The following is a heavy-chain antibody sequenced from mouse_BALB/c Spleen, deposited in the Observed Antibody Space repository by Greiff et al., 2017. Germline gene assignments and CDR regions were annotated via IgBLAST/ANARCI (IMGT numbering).Heavy chain of an antibody. CDR1: GFTFSSYT. CDR3: TSLRLKFAY. V-gene: IGHV5-6-4*01. D-gene: IGHD1-2*01. J-gene: IGHJ3*01. Sequence: VKLVESGGGLVKPGGSLKLSCAASGFTFSSYTMSWVRQTPEKRLEWVATISSGGSYTYYPDSVKGRFTISRDNAKNTLYLQMSSLKSEDTAMYYCTSLRLKFAYWGQGTLVTVSA. CDR2: ISSGGSYT.